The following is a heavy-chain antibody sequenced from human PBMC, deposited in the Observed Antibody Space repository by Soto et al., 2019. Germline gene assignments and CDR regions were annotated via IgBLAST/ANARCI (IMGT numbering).Heavy chain of an antibody. CDR3: TADLPGHGGGFEFDY. Sequence: GGSLRLSCAVSGFTFSDYWMSWVRQAPGKGLEWVGRIKDKNGGATTDYAAPVKGRFIISRDDSENTLYLQMDSLTTEDTATYYCTADLPGHGGGFEFDYWGQGTLVTVSS. CDR2: IKDKNGGATT. D-gene: IGHD2-15*01. V-gene: IGHV3-15*01. CDR1: GFTFSDYW. J-gene: IGHJ4*01.